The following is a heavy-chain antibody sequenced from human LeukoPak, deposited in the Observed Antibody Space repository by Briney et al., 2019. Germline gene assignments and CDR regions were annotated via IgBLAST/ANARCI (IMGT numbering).Heavy chain of an antibody. D-gene: IGHD4-17*01. Sequence: ASVKVSCKASGYTFSTYYIHWVRQAPGQGLEWMGIINPSGGSTSYAQKFQGRVTMTGDTSTSAVYMELTSLRSEDTAVFYCARARDYGDYVFDYWGQGTLVTVSS. J-gene: IGHJ4*02. V-gene: IGHV1-46*01. CDR3: ARARDYGDYVFDY. CDR1: GYTFSTYY. CDR2: INPSGGST.